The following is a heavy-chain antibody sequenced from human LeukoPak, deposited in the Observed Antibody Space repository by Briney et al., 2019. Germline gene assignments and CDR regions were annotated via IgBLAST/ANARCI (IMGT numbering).Heavy chain of an antibody. CDR2: ISYDGSNK. J-gene: IGHJ6*04. CDR1: GFTFSSYG. V-gene: IGHV3-30*18. D-gene: IGHD2-2*01. Sequence: GGSLRLSCAASGFTFSSYGMHWVRQAPGKGLEWVAVISYDGSNKYYADSVKGRFTISRDNSKNTLYLQMNSLRAEDTAVYYCAKDLGSTSSPIGFDYYGMDVWGKGTTVTVAS. CDR3: AKDLGSTSSPIGFDYYGMDV.